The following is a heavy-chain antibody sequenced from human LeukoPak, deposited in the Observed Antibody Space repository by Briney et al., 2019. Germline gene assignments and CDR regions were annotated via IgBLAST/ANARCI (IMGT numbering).Heavy chain of an antibody. CDR3: AKAGNIRFDY. Sequence: GGSLRLSCAASGFSLSSYAMSWVRQAPGKGLEWVSAISSTDAGTYHADSVRGRFTISRDSSKNTLYLQMTSLRAEDTAVYYCAKAGNIRFDYWGQGTLVTVSS. J-gene: IGHJ4*02. CDR1: GFSLSSYA. V-gene: IGHV3-23*01. D-gene: IGHD1/OR15-1a*01. CDR2: ISSTDAGT.